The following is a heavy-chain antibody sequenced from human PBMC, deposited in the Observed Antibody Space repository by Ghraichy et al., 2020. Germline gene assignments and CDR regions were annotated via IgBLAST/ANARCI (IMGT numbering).Heavy chain of an antibody. CDR3: ATLFVSNYVDY. CDR2: IYYSGST. D-gene: IGHD3-3*01. Sequence: SQTLSLTCTVSGGSISSSSYYWGWIRQPPGKGLEWIGSIYYSGSTYYNPSLKSRVTISVDTSKNQFSLKLSSVTAADTAVYYCATLFVSNYVDYWGQGTLVTVSS. CDR1: GGSISSSSYY. J-gene: IGHJ4*02. V-gene: IGHV4-39*01.